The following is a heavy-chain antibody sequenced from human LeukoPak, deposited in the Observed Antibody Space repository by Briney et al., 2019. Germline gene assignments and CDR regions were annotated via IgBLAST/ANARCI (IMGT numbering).Heavy chain of an antibody. CDR2: ISSNGGST. J-gene: IGHJ4*02. V-gene: IGHV3-64D*06. CDR3: VKGLSGDYRLY. Sequence: GGSLRLSCSASGFTFSSYAMHWVRQAPGKGLEYVSAISSNGGSTYYADSVKGRFTISRDNSKNTLYLQMSSLRAEDTAVYYCVKGLSGDYRLYWGQGTLVTVSS. CDR1: GFTFSSYA. D-gene: IGHD4-17*01.